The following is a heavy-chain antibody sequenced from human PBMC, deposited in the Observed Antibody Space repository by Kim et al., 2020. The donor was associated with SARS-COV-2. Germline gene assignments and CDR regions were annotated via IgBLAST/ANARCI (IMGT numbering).Heavy chain of an antibody. V-gene: IGHV3-23*01. J-gene: IGHJ4*02. CDR1: GFTFSSYA. D-gene: IGHD4-17*01. Sequence: GGSLSLSCAASGFTFSSYAMCWVRQAPGKGLEWVSAISGSGGSTYYADSVKGRFTISRDNSTNTLYLQMNSLRAEDTAVDYCAKDLYTTVTTRIFDYWGQGALVTVSS. CDR3: AKDLYTTVTTRIFDY. CDR2: ISGSGGST.